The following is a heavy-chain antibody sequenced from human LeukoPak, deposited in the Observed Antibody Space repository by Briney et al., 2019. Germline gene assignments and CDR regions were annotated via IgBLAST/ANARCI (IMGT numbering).Heavy chain of an antibody. D-gene: IGHD6-13*01. CDR2: FKSKTDGGTT. J-gene: IGHJ6*02. V-gene: IGHV3-15*01. Sequence: KPGGSLRLSCAASGFTFSNARMSWVPQAPGKGREGVGRFKSKTDGGTTDYAAPVKGRFTISRDDSKKTVNQQLNSLKTEDTAVYYCTTSYSNKLDGPGEDYYYYGMDVWGQGTTVTVSS. CDR1: GFTFSNAR. CDR3: TTSYSNKLDGPGEDYYYYGMDV.